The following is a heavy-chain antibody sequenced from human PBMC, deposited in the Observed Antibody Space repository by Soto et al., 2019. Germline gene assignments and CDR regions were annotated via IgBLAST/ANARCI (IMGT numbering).Heavy chain of an antibody. CDR3: ARVGVVVVAATPRTDYYYYMDV. D-gene: IGHD2-15*01. CDR2: IYYSGST. J-gene: IGHJ6*03. Sequence: PSETLSLTCTVSGGSISRYYWSWIRQPPRKGLEWIGYIYYSGSTNYNPSLKSRVTISVDTSKNQFSLKLSSVTAADTAVYYCARVGVVVVAATPRTDYYYYMDVWGKGTTVTVSS. CDR1: GGSISRYY. V-gene: IGHV4-59*01.